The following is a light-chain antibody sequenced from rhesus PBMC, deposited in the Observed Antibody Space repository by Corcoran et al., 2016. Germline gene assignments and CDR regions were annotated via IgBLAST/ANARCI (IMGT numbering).Light chain of an antibody. J-gene: IGLJ1*01. V-gene: IGLV2-13*02. CDR3: SSYETSGALD. CDR1: SSDIGGYNR. CDR2: EVT. Sequence: QAALTQSPSVSGSPGQAVTITCTGTSSDIGGYNRVSWYQQHPGKVPKLIIYEVTRRPSGVSDRFSGSKSGNTASLTISGLQAEDEADYSCSSYETSGALDFGSGTRLTVL.